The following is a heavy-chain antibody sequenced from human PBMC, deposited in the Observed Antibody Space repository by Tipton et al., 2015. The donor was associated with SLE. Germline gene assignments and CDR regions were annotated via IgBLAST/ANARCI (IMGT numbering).Heavy chain of an antibody. D-gene: IGHD3-3*01. Sequence: RSLRLSCVASGFRFDDYAMHWVRQAPGEGLEWVSGINWKSDRIDYADSVKGRFTISRDNAKNTLYLQMNDLRTEDTALYYCTKATLGDIGITVFGVSNHFDYWGQGTLVTVSS. CDR1: GFRFDDYA. CDR2: INWKSDRI. V-gene: IGHV3-9*01. CDR3: TKATLGDIGITVFGVSNHFDY. J-gene: IGHJ4*02.